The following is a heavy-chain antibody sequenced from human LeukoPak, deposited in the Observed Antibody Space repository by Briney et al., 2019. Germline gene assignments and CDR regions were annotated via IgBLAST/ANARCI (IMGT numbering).Heavy chain of an antibody. J-gene: IGHJ6*03. D-gene: IGHD3-10*01. V-gene: IGHV3-30*02. CDR1: GFTFSSYG. CDR2: IRNDGSNK. Sequence: PGGSLRLSCAASGFTFSSYGMHWVRQAQGKGLEWVAFIRNDGSNKYYAASVKGRFTISRDNSKNTLYLQMNSLRAEDTAVYYCARKPNVLWFGERCYYMDVWGKGTTVTISS. CDR3: ARKPNVLWFGERCYYMDV.